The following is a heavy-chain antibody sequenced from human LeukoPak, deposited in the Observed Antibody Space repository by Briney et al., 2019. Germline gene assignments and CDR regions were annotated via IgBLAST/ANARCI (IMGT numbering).Heavy chain of an antibody. CDR2: INQDGGEI. V-gene: IGHV3-7*04. Sequence: GGSLRLSCAASGFTFSSSWMTWARQAPGKGLEWVASINQDGGEIHYVDSVKGRFTISRDNAKNSLYLQMNSLTAEDTAVHYCVRAHHPGGWFDPWGQGILVTVSS. CDR3: VRAHHPGGWFDP. D-gene: IGHD3-10*01. CDR1: GFTFSSSW. J-gene: IGHJ5*02.